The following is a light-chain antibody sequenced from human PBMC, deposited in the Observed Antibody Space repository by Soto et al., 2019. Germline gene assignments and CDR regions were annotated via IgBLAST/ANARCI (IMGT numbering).Light chain of an antibody. V-gene: IGKV3D-20*01. CDR3: QQYGDSVFT. Sequence: VLTQSPDTLSLSPGERATLSCGASQSIYDNHLAWYQQKPGLAPKLLVYDASNRASGIPYRFSGSGSGTDFTLSISRLEPEDSAVYYCQQYGDSVFTFGGGTKVAIK. CDR2: DAS. J-gene: IGKJ4*01. CDR1: QSIYDNH.